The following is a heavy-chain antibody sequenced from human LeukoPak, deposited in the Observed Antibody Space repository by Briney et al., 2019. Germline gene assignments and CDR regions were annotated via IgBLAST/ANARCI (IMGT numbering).Heavy chain of an antibody. CDR3: ARDYLGGNPDAFDI. CDR1: GDSISSRRYY. CDR2: IYYSGST. V-gene: IGHV4-39*07. J-gene: IGHJ3*02. D-gene: IGHD4-23*01. Sequence: SETLSLTCTVSGDSISSRRYYWGWIRQPPGKELEWIGSIYYSGSTYYNPSLNSRVTISVDTSKNQFSLKLSSVTAADTAVYYCARDYLGGNPDAFDIRGQGTMVTVSS.